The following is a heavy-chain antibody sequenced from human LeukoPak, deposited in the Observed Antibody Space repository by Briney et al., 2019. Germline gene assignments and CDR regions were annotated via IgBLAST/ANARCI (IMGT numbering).Heavy chain of an antibody. D-gene: IGHD6-13*01. Sequence: GGSLRLSXAASGFTVRSNYMSWVRQAPGKGLEWVSVIYSGGSTYYADSVKGRFTISRDNSKNTLYLQMNSLRAEDTAVYYCAGDSRGAAGTGDYYYYMDVWGKGTTVTVSS. CDR2: IYSGGST. J-gene: IGHJ6*03. CDR1: GFTVRSNY. CDR3: AGDSRGAAGTGDYYYYMDV. V-gene: IGHV3-66*02.